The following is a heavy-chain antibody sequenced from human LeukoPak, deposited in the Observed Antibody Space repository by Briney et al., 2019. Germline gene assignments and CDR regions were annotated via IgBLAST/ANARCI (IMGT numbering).Heavy chain of an antibody. V-gene: IGHV4-4*02. D-gene: IGHD2-2*01. CDR3: AGSGLVVPAAMGGYYYYGMDV. CDR1: GGSISSSNW. J-gene: IGHJ6*02. CDR2: IYHSGST. Sequence: SGTLSLTCAVSGGSISSSNWWSWVRQPPGKGLEWIGEIYHSGSTNYNPSLKSRVTISVDKSKNQFSLKLSSVTAAGTAVYYCAGSGLVVPAAMGGYYYYGMDVWGQGTTVTVSS.